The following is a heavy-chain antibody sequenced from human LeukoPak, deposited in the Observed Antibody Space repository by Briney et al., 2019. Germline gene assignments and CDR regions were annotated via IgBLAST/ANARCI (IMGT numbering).Heavy chain of an antibody. J-gene: IGHJ4*02. Sequence: GESLKISCKGSGYSFTSYWIGWVRQAPGQGLEWMGWISAYNGNTNYAQKLQGRVTMTTDTSTSTAYMELRSLRSDDTAVYYCARAPPGDYWGQGTLVTVSS. V-gene: IGHV1-18*04. CDR3: ARAPPGDY. D-gene: IGHD3-10*01. CDR1: GYSFTSYW. CDR2: ISAYNGNT.